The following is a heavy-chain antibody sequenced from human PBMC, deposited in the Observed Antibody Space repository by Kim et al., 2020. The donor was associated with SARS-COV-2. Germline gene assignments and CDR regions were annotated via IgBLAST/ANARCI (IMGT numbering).Heavy chain of an antibody. J-gene: IGHJ4*02. CDR2: LRPNSGDT. CDR3: ARASTPSSSWYPFDS. Sequence: ASVKVSCRASGYTFTAYDINWVRQTPGKGLEWMAWLRPNSGDTGYAQKFQGRITMDRDASTDTAYMELTRLTSEDTGVYYCARASTPSSSWYPFDSWGQGTQVTVS. D-gene: IGHD6-19*01. CDR1: GYTFTAYD. V-gene: IGHV1-8*02.